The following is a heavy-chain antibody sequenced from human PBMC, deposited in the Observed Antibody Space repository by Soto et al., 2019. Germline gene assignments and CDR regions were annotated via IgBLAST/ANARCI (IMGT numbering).Heavy chain of an antibody. CDR2: IYYSGST. D-gene: IGHD2-21*01. V-gene: IGHV4-30-4*01. CDR1: GGSISSGDYY. J-gene: IGHJ5*02. Sequence: SETLSLTCTVSGGSISSGDYYWSWIRQPPGKGLEWIGYIYYSGSTYYNPSLKSRVTISVDTSKNQFSLKLSSVTAADTAVYYCARGNIVVVRWFDPWGQGTLVTVSS. CDR3: ARGNIVVVRWFDP.